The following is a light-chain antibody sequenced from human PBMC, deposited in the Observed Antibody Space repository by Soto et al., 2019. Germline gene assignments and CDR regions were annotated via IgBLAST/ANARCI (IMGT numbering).Light chain of an antibody. V-gene: IGKV3-20*01. Sequence: EIVLTQSPGTLSLSPGERATLSCRASQSISSTYLSWYQQKPGQAPRLLIYGPSTRATGIPDRFSGSGSGTDFTLTISRLEPEDFVVYYCQQYGSSPLMYTFGQGTKLEIK. J-gene: IGKJ2*01. CDR2: GPS. CDR1: QSISSTY. CDR3: QQYGSSPLMYT.